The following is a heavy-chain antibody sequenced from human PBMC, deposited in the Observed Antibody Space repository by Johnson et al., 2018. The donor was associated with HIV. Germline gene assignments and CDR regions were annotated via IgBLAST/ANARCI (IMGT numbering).Heavy chain of an antibody. CDR2: ILYDGSNK. CDR1: GFTFSSCA. D-gene: IGHD2-2*02. Sequence: VESGGGLVQPGRSLRLSCAASGFTFSSCAFHWVRQAPGKGLEWVAVILYDGSNKYYADSVKCRFTISRDNARNSLYLQMNSLRAEDTAVYYCAKDMGAYQLLYAFDIWGQGTMVTVSS. V-gene: IGHV3-30*04. CDR3: AKDMGAYQLLYAFDI. J-gene: IGHJ3*02.